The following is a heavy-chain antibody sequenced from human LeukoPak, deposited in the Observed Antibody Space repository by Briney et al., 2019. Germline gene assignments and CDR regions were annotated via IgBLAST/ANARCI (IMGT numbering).Heavy chain of an antibody. Sequence: GGSLRLSCAASGFTVSSNHMSWVRQAPGKGLEWVSVIYSGGSTYYADSVKGRFTISRDNSKNTLYLQMNSLRAEDTAVYYCARVGGPLNIAVADYYFDYWGQGTLVTVSS. CDR3: ARVGGPLNIAVADYYFDY. CDR1: GFTVSSNH. D-gene: IGHD6-19*01. J-gene: IGHJ4*02. V-gene: IGHV3-53*01. CDR2: IYSGGST.